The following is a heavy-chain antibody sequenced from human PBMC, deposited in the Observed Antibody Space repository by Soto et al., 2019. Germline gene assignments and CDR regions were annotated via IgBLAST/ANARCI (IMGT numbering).Heavy chain of an antibody. V-gene: IGHV3-23*01. J-gene: IGHJ4*02. CDR2: ISGSGGST. Sequence: VQLLESGGGLVQPGGSLRLSCAASGFTFSSYAMSWVRQAPGKGLEWVSAISGSGGSTYYADSVKGRFTISRDNSKNTLYLQMNSLRAEDTAVYYCAKGDGSGSFGLFYFDYWGQGTLVTVSS. CDR1: GFTFSSYA. CDR3: AKGDGSGSFGLFYFDY. D-gene: IGHD3-10*01.